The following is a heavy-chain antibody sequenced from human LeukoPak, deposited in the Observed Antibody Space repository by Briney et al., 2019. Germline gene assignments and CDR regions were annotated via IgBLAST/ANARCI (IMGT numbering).Heavy chain of an antibody. CDR3: AREYYGSGTHFDF. J-gene: IGHJ4*02. Sequence: SETLSLTCAVSGGSISSGGYSWSWIRQPPGKGLEWIGYIYYSGSTYYNPSLKSRVTISVDKSKNQFSLKLSSVTAADTAVYYCAREYYGSGTHFDFWGQGALVTVSS. CDR2: IYYSGST. V-gene: IGHV4-30-4*07. CDR1: GGSISSGGYS. D-gene: IGHD3-10*01.